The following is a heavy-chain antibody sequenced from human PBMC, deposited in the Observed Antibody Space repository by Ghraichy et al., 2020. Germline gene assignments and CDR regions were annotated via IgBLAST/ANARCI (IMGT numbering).Heavy chain of an antibody. J-gene: IGHJ6*03. CDR1: GGSISSSSYY. CDR2: IYYSGST. CDR3: ARVGGFDRTPYYYYMDV. V-gene: IGHV4-39*07. D-gene: IGHD3-9*01. Sequence: SETLSLTCTVSGGSISSSSYYWGWIRQPPGKGLEWIGSIYYSGSTYYNPSLKSRVTISVDTSKNQFSLKLSSVTAADTAVYYCARVGGFDRTPYYYYMDVWGKGTTVTVSS.